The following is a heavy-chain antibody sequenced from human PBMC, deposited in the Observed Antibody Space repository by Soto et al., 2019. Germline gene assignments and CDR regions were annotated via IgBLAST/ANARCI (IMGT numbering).Heavy chain of an antibody. D-gene: IGHD6-13*01. J-gene: IGHJ6*02. CDR1: GYTFTGYD. CDR2: INPNSGGT. V-gene: IGHV1-2*02. CDR3: ARDPGIAAAGTPYYYYGMDV. Sequence: ASVKVCCKASGYTFTGYDMHWVRQAPGQGLEWMGWINPNSGGTNYAQKFQGRVTMTRDTSISTAYMELSRLRSDDTAVYYCARDPGIAAAGTPYYYYGMDVWGQGTTVTVSS.